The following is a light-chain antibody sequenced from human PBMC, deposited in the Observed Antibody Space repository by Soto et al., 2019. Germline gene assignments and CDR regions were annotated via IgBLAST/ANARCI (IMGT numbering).Light chain of an antibody. Sequence: QSALTQPRSVSGSPGQSVTISCTGTSVDVGAYDRVSWYQHHPTKAPKLIIYDVTNRPSGVPYRFSGSKSGSTASLTISGLQAEDEADYYCCSHAGGSSWVFGGGTKLTVL. CDR1: SVDVGAYDR. CDR2: DVT. J-gene: IGLJ3*02. V-gene: IGLV2-11*01. CDR3: CSHAGGSSWV.